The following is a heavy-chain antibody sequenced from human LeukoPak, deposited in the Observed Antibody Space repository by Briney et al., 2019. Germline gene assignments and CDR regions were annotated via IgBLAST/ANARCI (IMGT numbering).Heavy chain of an antibody. CDR2: ISSSGSTI. CDR1: GFTFSSYS. CDR3: ARDPPYDFWSGYYSD. D-gene: IGHD3-3*01. J-gene: IGHJ4*02. Sequence: QPGGSLRLSCAASGFTFSSYSMNWVRQAPGKGLEWVSYISSSGSTIYYADSVKGRFTISRDNAKNSLYLQMNSLRAEDTAVYYCARDPPYDFWSGYYSDWGQGTLVTVSS. V-gene: IGHV3-48*04.